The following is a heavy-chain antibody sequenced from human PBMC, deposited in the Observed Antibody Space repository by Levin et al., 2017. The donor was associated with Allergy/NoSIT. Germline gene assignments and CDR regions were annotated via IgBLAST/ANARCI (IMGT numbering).Heavy chain of an antibody. CDR2: ITDSGGAT. CDR3: AKDSSNYWFDY. D-gene: IGHD4-11*01. Sequence: GGSLRLSCAASRSTFSSYGMSWVRQAPGKGPEWVSTITDSGGATYYPDSVRGRFTISRDNSKNTLYLQMNSLRVEDTALYYCAKDSSNYWFDYWGQGSLVTVSS. J-gene: IGHJ4*02. V-gene: IGHV3-23*01. CDR1: RSTFSSYG.